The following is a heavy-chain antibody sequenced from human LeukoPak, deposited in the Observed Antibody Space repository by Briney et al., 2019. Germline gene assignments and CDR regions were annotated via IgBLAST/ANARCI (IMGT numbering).Heavy chain of an antibody. D-gene: IGHD3-22*01. CDR3: ARGAFDYYDSSVP. J-gene: IGHJ5*02. CDR1: GYSFTSYW. V-gene: IGHV5-51*01. Sequence: GESLQISCKGSGYSFTSYWIGWVRQMPGKGLEWMGIIYPGDSDTRYSPSFQGQVTISADKSISTAYLQWSSLKASDTAMYYCARGAFDYYDSSVPWGQGTLVTVSS. CDR2: IYPGDSDT.